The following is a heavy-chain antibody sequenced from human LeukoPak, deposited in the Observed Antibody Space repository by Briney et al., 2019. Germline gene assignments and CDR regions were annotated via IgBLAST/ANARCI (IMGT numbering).Heavy chain of an antibody. CDR1: GDSIRSHY. J-gene: IGHJ4*02. Sequence: SETLSLTCSVSGDSIRSHYWSWIRQPPGKRPEGIGHVFFTGSTTYNPTLEGRVTISIVTSGSQFSLKPTSVTAADTAVYYCVRVEWELLGAHLWGQGILLSVSS. D-gene: IGHD1-26*01. CDR2: VFFTGST. V-gene: IGHV4-59*11. CDR3: VRVEWELLGAHL.